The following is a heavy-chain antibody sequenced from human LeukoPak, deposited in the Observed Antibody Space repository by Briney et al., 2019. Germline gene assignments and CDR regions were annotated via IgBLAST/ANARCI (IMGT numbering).Heavy chain of an antibody. J-gene: IGHJ4*02. D-gene: IGHD4-17*01. CDR2: ISYDGSNK. CDR3: ATEIRPNDY. CDR1: GFTFSSYA. Sequence: SGGSLRLSCAASGFTFSSYAMHWVRQAPGKGLEWVAVISYDGSNKYYADSVKGRFTISRDNSKNTLYLQMTSLRPEDTGVYYCATEIRPNDYWGQGTLVTVSS. V-gene: IGHV3-30-3*01.